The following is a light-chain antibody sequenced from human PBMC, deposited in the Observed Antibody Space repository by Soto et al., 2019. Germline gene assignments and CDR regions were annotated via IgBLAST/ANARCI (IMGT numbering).Light chain of an antibody. CDR1: QSVSSN. CDR2: GAS. V-gene: IGKV3-15*01. CDR3: QQYNNSPLT. J-gene: IGKJ1*01. Sequence: EIVMTQSPATLSVSPGERGTLSCRASQSVSSNLAWYQQKPGQAPRLLIYGASTRATGIPARFSGSRSGTEFTLTISSLQSEDFAVYYCQQYNNSPLTFGQGTKVEIK.